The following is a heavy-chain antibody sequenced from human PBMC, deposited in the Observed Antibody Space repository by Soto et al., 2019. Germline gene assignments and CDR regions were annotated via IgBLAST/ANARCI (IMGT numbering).Heavy chain of an antibody. V-gene: IGHV1-18*01. J-gene: IGHJ4*02. Sequence: ASVKVSCKASGYTYTTYGISWVRQAPGQGLEWMGWMNTYSGKTDYAQKFQGRVTVTTDTSTSTAYMDLRSLNSDDTAVYYCVRDRLTVTGTKCFDYWGQGTLVTVSS. CDR3: VRDRLTVTGTKCFDY. CDR2: MNTYSGKT. D-gene: IGHD4-17*01. CDR1: GYTYTTYG.